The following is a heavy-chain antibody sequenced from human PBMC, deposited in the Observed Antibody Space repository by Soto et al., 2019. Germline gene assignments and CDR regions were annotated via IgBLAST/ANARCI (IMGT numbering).Heavy chain of an antibody. J-gene: IGHJ6*02. CDR3: ARQGFGQLHGLVDV. Sequence: SETLSLTCTVSGGSISSYYWSWIRQPPGKGLEWIGYIYYSGSTNYNPSLKSRVTMSVDTSKNQFSLKVNSVAAADTALYYCARQGFGQLHGLVDVWGPGTTVTVSS. D-gene: IGHD3-10*01. CDR2: IYYSGST. CDR1: GGSISSYY. V-gene: IGHV4-59*08.